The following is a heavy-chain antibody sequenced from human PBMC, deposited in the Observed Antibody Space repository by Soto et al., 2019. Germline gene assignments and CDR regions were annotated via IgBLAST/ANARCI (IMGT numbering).Heavy chain of an antibody. V-gene: IGHV1-8*01. J-gene: IGHJ6*02. Sequence: GASVKVSCKASGYTSTSYDINWVRQATGQGLEWMGWMNPNSGNTGYAQKFQGRVTMTRNTSISTAYMELSSLRSEDTAVYYCARAAYDSSGYYGMDVWGQGTTVTVSS. CDR2: MNPNSGNT. D-gene: IGHD3-22*01. CDR3: ARAAYDSSGYYGMDV. CDR1: GYTSTSYD.